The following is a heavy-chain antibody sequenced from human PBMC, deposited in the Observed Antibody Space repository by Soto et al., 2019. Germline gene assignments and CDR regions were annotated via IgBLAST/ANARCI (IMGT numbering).Heavy chain of an antibody. D-gene: IGHD3-10*01. V-gene: IGHV4-34*01. CDR3: ARGGFLDP. Sequence: SETLSLTCAVYGGSFSGYYWSWIRQPPGKGLEWIGEINHSGSTNYNPSLKSRVTISVDTSKNQFSLKLSSVTAADTAVYYCARGGFLDPWGQGTLVTVSS. CDR2: INHSGST. J-gene: IGHJ5*02. CDR1: GGSFSGYY.